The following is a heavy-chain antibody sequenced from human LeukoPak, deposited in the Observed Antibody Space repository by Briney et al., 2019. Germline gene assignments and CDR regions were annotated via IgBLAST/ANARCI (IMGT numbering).Heavy chain of an antibody. CDR2: ISSSSSTI. CDR1: GFTFSTYS. Sequence: PGGSLRLSCAESGFTFSTYSMNWVRQAPGKGLEWVSYISSSSSTIYYADSVKGRFTISRDNAKNTLYLQMNSLRAEDTAVYYCARFDYGDYAGAADYWGQGTLVTVSS. CDR3: ARFDYGDYAGAADY. J-gene: IGHJ4*02. V-gene: IGHV3-48*04. D-gene: IGHD4-17*01.